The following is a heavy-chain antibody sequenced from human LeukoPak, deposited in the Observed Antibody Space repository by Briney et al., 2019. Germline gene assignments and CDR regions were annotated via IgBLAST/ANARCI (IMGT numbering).Heavy chain of an antibody. V-gene: IGHV1-69*05. J-gene: IGHJ6*03. CDR2: IIPHFGSP. CDR3: ARAVVVATPYGYYYYYYMDV. Sequence: GASVKVSCKASGGSFSRHGISWVQQAPGQGLEWIGGIIPHFGSPNYAQNFQGRVTITMDESTSTAYMELSSLRCEDTAVYYCARAVVVATPYGYYYYYYMDVWGTGTTVTVSS. D-gene: IGHD2-2*03. CDR1: GGSFSRHG.